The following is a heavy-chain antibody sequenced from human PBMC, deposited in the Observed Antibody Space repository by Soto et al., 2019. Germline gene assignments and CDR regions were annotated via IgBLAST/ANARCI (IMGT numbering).Heavy chain of an antibody. CDR2: ISADNGNT. J-gene: IGHJ4*02. CDR3: ARDRGSYALDY. V-gene: IGHV1-18*01. D-gene: IGHD1-26*01. Sequence: QVQLVQSGSEVKKPGASVKVSCKASGYTFTNYGIIWVRQAPGQGLEWMGWISADNGNTNYAQKLQGGXTXTXXTSTSTAYMELRSLRSDDTAVYYCARDRGSYALDYWGQGTLVTVSS. CDR1: GYTFTNYG.